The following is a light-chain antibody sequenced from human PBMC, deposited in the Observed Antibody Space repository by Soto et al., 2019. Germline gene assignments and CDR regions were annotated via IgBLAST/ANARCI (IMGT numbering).Light chain of an antibody. CDR3: QQFKSYPQT. CDR1: QGISSS. J-gene: IGKJ2*01. V-gene: IGKV1-13*02. Sequence: AIQLTQSPSSLSASVGDRVTITCRASQGISSSLAWYQQKPGKAPNLLIYDASSLQSGVPSRFSGRGSGTDFTLTISSLQPEDFATYYCQQFKSYPQTFGQGTKLEIK. CDR2: DAS.